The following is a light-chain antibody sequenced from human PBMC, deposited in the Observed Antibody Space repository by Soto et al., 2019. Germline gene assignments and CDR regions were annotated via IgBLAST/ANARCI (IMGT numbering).Light chain of an antibody. CDR3: SSYTSSSSYV. V-gene: IGLV2-14*01. CDR1: SSDVGAYNY. Sequence: QSALTQPASVSGSPGQSITISCTGTSSDVGAYNYVSWYQQHPGKAPKLMIYEVSNRPSGVSNRFSGSKSGNTASLTIFGLQAEDEADYYCSSYTSSSSYVFGTGTKVTAL. J-gene: IGLJ1*01. CDR2: EVS.